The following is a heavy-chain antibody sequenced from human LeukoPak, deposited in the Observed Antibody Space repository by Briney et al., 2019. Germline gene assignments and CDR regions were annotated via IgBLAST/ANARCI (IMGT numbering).Heavy chain of an antibody. J-gene: IGHJ6*02. V-gene: IGHV4-34*01. CDR3: ARDRATLLWFGELDYGMDV. CDR2: IYYSGST. Sequence: RASETLSLTCAVYGGSFSGYYWSWIRQPPGKGLEWIGSIYYSGSTYYNPSLKSRVTISVDTSKNQFSLKLSSVTAADTAVYYCARDRATLLWFGELDYGMDVWGQGTTVTVSS. CDR1: GGSFSGYY. D-gene: IGHD3-10*01.